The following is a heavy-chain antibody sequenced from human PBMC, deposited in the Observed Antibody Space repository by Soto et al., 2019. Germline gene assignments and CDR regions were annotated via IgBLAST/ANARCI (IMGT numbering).Heavy chain of an antibody. D-gene: IGHD2-8*01. CDR2: IYYSGST. Sequence: QVQLQESGPGLVKPAQTLSLRCTVSGGSISSRDYYWSWIRQHPEKGLEWIGSIYYSGSTYYNPSLKSRVTRSLATSMNEFSLKLTSVTAADTAVYYCARDKGGAALKGSGMDVWGQGTTVTVSS. V-gene: IGHV4-31*03. CDR1: GGSISSRDYY. J-gene: IGHJ6*02. CDR3: ARDKGGAALKGSGMDV.